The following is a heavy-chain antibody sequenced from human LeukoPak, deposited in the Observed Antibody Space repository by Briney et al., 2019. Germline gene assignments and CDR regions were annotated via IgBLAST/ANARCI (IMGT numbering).Heavy chain of an antibody. CDR1: GYTFTRYD. J-gene: IGHJ6*03. Sequence: ASVKVSRKASGYTFTRYDINWVRQATGQGLEWMGWMNPNSGNTGYAQKFQGRVTITRNTSISTAYMELSSLRSEDTAVYYCARRYYDSSGYYWGYYYYYMDVWGKGTTVTVSS. CDR3: ARRYYDSSGYYWGYYYYYMDV. D-gene: IGHD3-22*01. V-gene: IGHV1-8*03. CDR2: MNPNSGNT.